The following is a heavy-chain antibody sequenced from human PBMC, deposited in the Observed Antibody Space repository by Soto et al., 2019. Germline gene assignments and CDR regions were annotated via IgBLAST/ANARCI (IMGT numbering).Heavy chain of an antibody. CDR1: DFASCHYG. J-gene: IGHJ4*02. CDR3: VRGGSWRGGSCYPNLDFYADYEGFDY. D-gene: IGHD2-15*01. V-gene: IGHV3-33*01. CDR2: IWHEATNK. Sequence: PGGSLRLACAASDFASCHYGMHWVGLAPGLGLGRVELIWHEATNKYHGDSVKGRFTVSRDNSKKTLYLQMNSLRADDAGVYYCVRGGSWRGGSCYPNLDFYADYEGFDYGGQGTLGTDSS.